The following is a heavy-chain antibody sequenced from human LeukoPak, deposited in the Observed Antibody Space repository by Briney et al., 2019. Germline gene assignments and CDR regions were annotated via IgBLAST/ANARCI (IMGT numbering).Heavy chain of an antibody. CDR3: ARDDGDYGDYFSS. J-gene: IGHJ4*02. CDR2: IYYSGNT. D-gene: IGHD4-17*01. Sequence: SETLSLTCTVSGGSISNSNYYWGWVRQPPGKGLEWIGTIYYSGNTYYTPSLKSRVTISVDTSKNQFSLKLSSVTAADTAVYYCARDDGDYGDYFSSWGQGTLVTVSS. V-gene: IGHV4-39*07. CDR1: GGSISNSNYY.